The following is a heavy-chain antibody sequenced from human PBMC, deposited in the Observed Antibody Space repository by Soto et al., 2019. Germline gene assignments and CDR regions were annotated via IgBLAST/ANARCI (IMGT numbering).Heavy chain of an antibody. V-gene: IGHV3-15*01. CDR3: TTADRGYGMDV. CDR2: IKSKTDGGTT. J-gene: IGHJ6*02. D-gene: IGHD3-10*01. CDR1: GFTFSNAW. Sequence: EVQLVESGGGLVKPGGSLRLSCAASGFTFSNAWMSWVRQAPGKGLEWVGRIKSKTDGGTTDYAAPVKGRFTISRDDSKNPLYLQMNSLKTEDTAVYYCTTADRGYGMDVWGQGTTVTVSS.